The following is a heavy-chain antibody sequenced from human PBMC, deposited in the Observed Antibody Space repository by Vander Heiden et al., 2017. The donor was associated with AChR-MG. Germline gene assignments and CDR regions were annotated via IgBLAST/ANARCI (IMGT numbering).Heavy chain of an antibody. D-gene: IGHD1-26*01. Sequence: QVQLVQSGSEVRKPGAAVRVSCRASGYPFTDFDINWVRQAPGQGLEWMGWTNPSSGNAAFAERFQGRVTSSSRSSTGTAYLELTTLTSGDTPLYFCARAERGRTCSFCGFDIWGQGTMVTVS. CDR2: TNPSSGNA. CDR3: ARAERGRTCSFCGFDI. CDR1: GYPFTDFD. J-gene: IGHJ3*02. V-gene: IGHV1-8*02.